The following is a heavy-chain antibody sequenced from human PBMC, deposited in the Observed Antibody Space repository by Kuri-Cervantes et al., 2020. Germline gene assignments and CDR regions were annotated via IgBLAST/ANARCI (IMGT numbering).Heavy chain of an antibody. CDR2: ISYDGSNK. Sequence: GESLKISCAASGFTFSSYAMLWVRQAPGKGLEWVAVISYDGSNKYYADSVKGRFTISRDNAKNSLYLQMNSLRAEDTAVYYCARGGYCSGGSCYQTAYYYYYMDVWGKGTTVTVSS. V-gene: IGHV3-30*07. J-gene: IGHJ6*03. CDR1: GFTFSSYA. D-gene: IGHD2-15*01. CDR3: ARGGYCSGGSCYQTAYYYYYMDV.